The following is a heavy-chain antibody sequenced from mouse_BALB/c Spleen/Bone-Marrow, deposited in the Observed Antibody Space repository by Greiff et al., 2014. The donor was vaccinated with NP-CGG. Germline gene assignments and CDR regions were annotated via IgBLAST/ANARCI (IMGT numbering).Heavy chain of an antibody. V-gene: IGHV1-5*01. CDR1: GYTFTSYW. CDR3: TVPYGNYVGYYAMDY. J-gene: IGHJ4*01. CDR2: IYPGNSDT. Sequence: EVQLQQSGTVLARPGASVKMSCKASGYTFTSYWMHWVKQRPGQGLEWIGAIYPGNSDTSYNQKFKGKAKLTAVTSTSTAYMGLSSLTNEDSAVYYCTVPYGNYVGYYAMDYWGQGTSVTVSS. D-gene: IGHD2-1*01.